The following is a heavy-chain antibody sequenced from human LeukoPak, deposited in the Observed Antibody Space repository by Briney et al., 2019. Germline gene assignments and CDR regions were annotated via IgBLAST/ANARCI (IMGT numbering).Heavy chain of an antibody. V-gene: IGHV1-69*04. Sequence: ASVTVSCKASGGTFSSYAISWVRQAPGQGLEWMGRIIPILGIASYAQKFQGRVTITADKSTSTAYMELSSLRSEDTAVYYCARIFGVVTRGGMDVWGQGTTVTVSS. J-gene: IGHJ6*02. CDR2: IIPILGIA. CDR3: ARIFGVVTRGGMDV. CDR1: GGTFSSYA. D-gene: IGHD3-3*01.